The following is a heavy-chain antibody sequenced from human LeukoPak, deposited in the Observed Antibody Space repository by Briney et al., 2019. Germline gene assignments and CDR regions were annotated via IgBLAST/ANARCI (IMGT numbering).Heavy chain of an antibody. CDR3: ARRVYSSGWKGGGSVNWFDP. CDR1: GGSISSSSYY. V-gene: IGHV4-61*05. Sequence: SETLSPTCTVSGGSISSSSYYWGWIRQPPGKGLEWIGYIYYSGSTNYNPSLKSRVTISVDTSKNQFSLKLRSVTAADTAVYYGARRVYSSGWKGGGSVNWFDPWGQGTLVTVSS. J-gene: IGHJ5*02. D-gene: IGHD6-19*01. CDR2: IYYSGST.